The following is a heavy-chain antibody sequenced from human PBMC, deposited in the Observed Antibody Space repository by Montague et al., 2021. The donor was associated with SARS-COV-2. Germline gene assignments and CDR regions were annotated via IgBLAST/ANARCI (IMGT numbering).Heavy chain of an antibody. CDR1: GGSISSSSYY. Sequence: SETLSLTCTVSGGSISSSSYYWGWIRQPPGKGLEWIGSIYYSGSTYYNPSLKSRVTISVDTSKNQFSLKLSSVTAADTAVYYCARVGRQQLVRLSGMDVWGQGTTVTVS. CDR3: ARVGRQQLVRLSGMDV. D-gene: IGHD6-13*01. CDR2: IYYSGST. V-gene: IGHV4-39*07. J-gene: IGHJ6*02.